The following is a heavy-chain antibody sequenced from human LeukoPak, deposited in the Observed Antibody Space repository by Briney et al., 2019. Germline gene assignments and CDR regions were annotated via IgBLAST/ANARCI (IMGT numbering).Heavy chain of an antibody. J-gene: IGHJ5*02. CDR1: GDSVSSNSAA. Sequence: SQTLSLTCAFSGDSVSSNSAAWNWIRQSPSRGLEWLGRTYYRSKWYNDYAVSVKSRITINPDTSKNQFSLQLNSVTPEDTAVYYCARTKARGSGSYYTAPFDPWGQGTLVTVSS. V-gene: IGHV6-1*01. CDR3: ARTKARGSGSYYTAPFDP. D-gene: IGHD3-10*01. CDR2: TYYRSKWYN.